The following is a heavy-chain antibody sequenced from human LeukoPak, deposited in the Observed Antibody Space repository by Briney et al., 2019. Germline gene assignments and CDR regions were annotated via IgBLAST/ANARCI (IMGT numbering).Heavy chain of an antibody. J-gene: IGHJ4*02. CDR1: GGTFSSYA. CDR2: IIPIFGTA. CDR3: AILLERTGDLPDY. V-gene: IGHV1-69*13. Sequence: ASVKVSCKASGGTFSSYAISWVRQAPGQGLEWMGGIIPIFGTANYAQKFQGRVTITADESTRTAYMELSSLRSEDTAVYYCAILLERTGDLPDYWGQGTLVTVSS. D-gene: IGHD7-27*01.